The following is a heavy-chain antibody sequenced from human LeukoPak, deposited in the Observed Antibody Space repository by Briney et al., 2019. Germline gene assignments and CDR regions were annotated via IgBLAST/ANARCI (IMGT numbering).Heavy chain of an antibody. CDR3: AKSGGYNDIDY. CDR2: ISYDGTNK. CDR1: GFTFSSYG. D-gene: IGHD5-24*01. V-gene: IGHV3-30*18. J-gene: IGHJ4*02. Sequence: GGSLSLSCAASGFTFSSYGIHWVRQAAGKGLEWVAVISYDGTNKYYADSVKGRFTISRDNSKNTLSLKMNSLKTEDTAVYYCAKSGGYNDIDYWGQGTLVIVSS.